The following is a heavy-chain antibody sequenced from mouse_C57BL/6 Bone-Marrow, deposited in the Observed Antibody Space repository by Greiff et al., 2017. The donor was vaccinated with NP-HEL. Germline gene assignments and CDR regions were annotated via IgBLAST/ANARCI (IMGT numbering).Heavy chain of an antibody. V-gene: IGHV1-82*01. D-gene: IGHD1-1*01. CDR3: ARNYGKPYYYAMDY. CDR1: GYAFSSSW. CDR2: IYPGDGDT. Sequence: VQLQQSGPELVKPGASVKISCKASGYAFSSSWMNWVKQRPGKGLEWIGRIYPGDGDTNYNGKFKGKVTLTADKSSSTAYMQLRSLTSEDSAVYFCARNYGKPYYYAMDYWGQGTSVTVSS. J-gene: IGHJ4*01.